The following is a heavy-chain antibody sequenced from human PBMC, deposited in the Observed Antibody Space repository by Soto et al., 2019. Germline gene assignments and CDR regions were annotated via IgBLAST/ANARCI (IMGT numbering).Heavy chain of an antibody. CDR1: GGSISSYY. CDR2: IYYSGST. CDR3: ARAGGQWELLPWFDP. D-gene: IGHD1-26*01. Sequence: SETLSLTCPVSGGSISSYYWSWIRQPPGKGLEWIGYIYYSGSTNYNPSLKSRVTISVDTSKNQFSLKLSSVTAADTAVYYCARAGGQWELLPWFDPWGQGTLITVSS. V-gene: IGHV4-59*01. J-gene: IGHJ5*02.